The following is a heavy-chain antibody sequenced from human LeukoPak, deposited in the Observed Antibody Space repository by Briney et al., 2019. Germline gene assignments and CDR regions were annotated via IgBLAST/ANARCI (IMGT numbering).Heavy chain of an antibody. D-gene: IGHD4-17*01. J-gene: IGHJ5*02. CDR3: ARDVRNYGDPYNWFDP. Sequence: GSSVKVSCKASGGTFSSYAISWVRQAPGQGLEWMGGIIPIFGTANYAQKFQGRVTITTDESTSTAYMELSSLRSEDTAAYYCARDVRNYGDPYNWFDPWGQGTLVTVSS. CDR2: IIPIFGTA. CDR1: GGTFSSYA. V-gene: IGHV1-69*05.